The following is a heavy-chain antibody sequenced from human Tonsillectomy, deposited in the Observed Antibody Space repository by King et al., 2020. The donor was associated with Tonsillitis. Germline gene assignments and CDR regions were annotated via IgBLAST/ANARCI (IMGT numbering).Heavy chain of an antibody. CDR2: VYYSGST. J-gene: IGHJ4*02. CDR3: ARIPSYSSSWYFDS. V-gene: IGHV4-59*01. D-gene: IGHD6-13*01. Sequence: QLQESGPGLVKPSETLSLTCTVSGGSINSYYWSWIRQPPGKGLEWIGYVYYSGSTNYNPSLMSRVTISLDTSKNHFSLKLSSVTAADTAVYYCARIPSYSSSWYFDSWGQGTLVTVSS. CDR1: GGSINSYY.